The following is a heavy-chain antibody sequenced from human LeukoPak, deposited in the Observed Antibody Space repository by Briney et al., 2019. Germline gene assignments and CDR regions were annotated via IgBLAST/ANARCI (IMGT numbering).Heavy chain of an antibody. D-gene: IGHD6-19*01. V-gene: IGHV3-23*01. J-gene: IGHJ3*02. Sequence: GASLRLSCAASGFTFRSYAMSWVRQAPGKGVEWVSAISGSGGSKYYADSVKGRFTISRDNSKNTLYLQMNSLRAEDTAVYYCARTTGWLVYDAFDIWGQGTMVTVSS. CDR1: GFTFRSYA. CDR2: ISGSGGSK. CDR3: ARTTGWLVYDAFDI.